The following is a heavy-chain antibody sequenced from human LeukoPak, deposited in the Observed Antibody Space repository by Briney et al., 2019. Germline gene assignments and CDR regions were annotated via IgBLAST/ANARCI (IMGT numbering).Heavy chain of an antibody. J-gene: IGHJ4*02. Sequence: PSETLSLTCSVSGGSISSSSYCWGWIRQPPGKGLEWIGSIYYSGSTYYNPSLKSRVTISVDTPKNQFSLKLSSVTDADTAVYYCARHCPDYGDHPNFDYWGQGTLVTVSS. D-gene: IGHD4-17*01. CDR2: IYYSGST. CDR3: ARHCPDYGDHPNFDY. CDR1: GGSISSSSYC. V-gene: IGHV4-39*01.